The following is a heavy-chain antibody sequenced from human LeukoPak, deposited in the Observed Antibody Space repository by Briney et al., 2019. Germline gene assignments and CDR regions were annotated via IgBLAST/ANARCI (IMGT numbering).Heavy chain of an antibody. Sequence: GGSLRPSCAGSGFTFSNYAMRWVRQAPGQGLQWLSAISASGTSTYYADAVKGRFTISRDNSRNTLYCAKPPPTSETGGSHPGYIDYWGQGTLVTVS. V-gene: IGHV3-23*01. CDR3: YIDY. J-gene: IGHJ4*02. D-gene: IGHD2-8*02. CDR1: GFTFSNYA. CDR2: ISASGTST.